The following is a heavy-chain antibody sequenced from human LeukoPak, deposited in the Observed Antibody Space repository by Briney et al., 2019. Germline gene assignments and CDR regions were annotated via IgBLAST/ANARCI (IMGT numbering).Heavy chain of an antibody. Sequence: SETLSLTRTVSGGSISSSSYYCGWIRQPPGKGLEWIGSIYYSGSTYYNPSLKSRVTISVDTSKNQFSLKLSSVTAADTAVYYCARLLHDAFDIWGQGTMVTVSS. CDR2: IYYSGST. V-gene: IGHV4-39*01. CDR1: GGSISSSSYY. CDR3: ARLLHDAFDI. J-gene: IGHJ3*02.